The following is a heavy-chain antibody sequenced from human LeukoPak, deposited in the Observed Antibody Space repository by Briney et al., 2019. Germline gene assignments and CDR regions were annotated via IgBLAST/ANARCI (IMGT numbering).Heavy chain of an antibody. CDR1: GGTISSYY. D-gene: IGHD1-1*01. V-gene: IGHV4-59*01. CDR3: ATAGAWYMDV. CDR2: IYCSGSN. Sequence: SETLSLTCTVSGGTISSYYWSWVRQAPGKGLEWIGYIYCSGSNNYNPSLKSRVTISVDTSKNQFSLKLSSVTAADTAVYYCATAGAWYMDVWGKGTTVTVSS. J-gene: IGHJ6*03.